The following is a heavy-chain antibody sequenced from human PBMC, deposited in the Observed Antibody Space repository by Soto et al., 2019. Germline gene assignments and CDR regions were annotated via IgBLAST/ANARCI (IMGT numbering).Heavy chain of an antibody. V-gene: IGHV4-59*01. CDR2: IYYSGSS. D-gene: IGHD5-18*01. CDR3: ARTVETARAYYFDY. J-gene: IGHJ4*02. Sequence: SETLSLTCTVSGASINPYYWSWIRQPPGKGLEWIGYIYYSGSSNYNPSLRSRVTISLDTSKNQFSLKLSSVTAADTAVYYCARTVETARAYYFDYWGQGILVTV. CDR1: GASINPYY.